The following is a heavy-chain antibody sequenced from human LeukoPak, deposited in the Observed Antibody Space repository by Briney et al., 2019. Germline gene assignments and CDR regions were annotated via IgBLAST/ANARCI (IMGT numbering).Heavy chain of an antibody. J-gene: IGHJ4*02. V-gene: IGHV3-23*01. D-gene: IGHD6-19*01. CDR2: ITSSGSST. Sequence: GGSLRLSCAASGFTFSSYAMSWVRQAQGKGLEWVSAITSSGSSTYYADSVKGRFTISRDNSKNTLYLQMNSLRAEDTAVYYCAKEKGFSSGWEHSDYWGQGTLVTVSS. CDR3: AKEKGFSSGWEHSDY. CDR1: GFTFSSYA.